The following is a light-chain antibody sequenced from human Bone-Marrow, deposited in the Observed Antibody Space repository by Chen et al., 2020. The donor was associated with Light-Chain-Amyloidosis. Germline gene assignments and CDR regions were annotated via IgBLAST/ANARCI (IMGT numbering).Light chain of an antibody. CDR3: QSYQGSSQVV. CDR2: EDD. J-gene: IGLJ3*02. V-gene: IGLV6-57*01. Sequence: NFMLTQPHSVSESPGKTVIISCTRSSGSIATNYVQWYQQRPGSSPTTVIYEDDQRPSGFPDRFSASFDMSSNSASLTISGLKTEDEADYYCQSYQGSSQVVFGGGTKLTVL. CDR1: SGSIATNY.